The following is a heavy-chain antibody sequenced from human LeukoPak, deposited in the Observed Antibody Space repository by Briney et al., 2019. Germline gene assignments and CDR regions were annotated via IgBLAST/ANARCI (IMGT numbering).Heavy chain of an antibody. V-gene: IGHV1-69*06. D-gene: IGHD3-10*01. J-gene: IGHJ1*01. CDR1: GGTFSSYA. Sequence: AASVKVSCKASGGTFSSYAISWVRQAPGQGLEWMGGIIPIFGTANYAQKFQGRVTITADKSTSTAYMELSSLRSEDTAVYYCARDYSSGVTVGWHWGQGTLVTVSS. CDR3: ARDYSSGVTVGWH. CDR2: IIPIFGTA.